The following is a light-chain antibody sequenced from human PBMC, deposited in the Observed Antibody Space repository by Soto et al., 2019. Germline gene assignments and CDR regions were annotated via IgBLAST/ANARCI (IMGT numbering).Light chain of an antibody. V-gene: IGLV1-40*01. J-gene: IGLJ2*01. CDR1: SSNIGAGYD. Sequence: QSVLTQPPSVSGAPGQRVTISCTGSSSNIGAGYDVHWYQQLPGTAPKLLISSNINRPSGVPDRFSGSRSGTSASLAITGLQAEDEADYHCQSYDISLSGVVFGGGTKLTVL. CDR2: SNI. CDR3: QSYDISLSGVV.